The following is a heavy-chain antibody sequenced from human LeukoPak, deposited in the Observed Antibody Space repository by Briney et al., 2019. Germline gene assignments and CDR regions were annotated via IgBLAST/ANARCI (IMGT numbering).Heavy chain of an antibody. J-gene: IGHJ4*02. CDR1: GYTFTSYA. V-gene: IGHV7-4-1*02. CDR2: INTNTGNP. D-gene: IGHD6-13*01. CDR3: ARGNSSWDVGVSDY. Sequence: ASVKVSCKASGYTFTSYAMNWVRQAPGQGLEWMGWINTNTGNPTYAQGFTGRFVFSLDTSVNTAYLQISSLKAEDTAVYYCARGNSSWDVGVSDYWGQGTLVTVSS.